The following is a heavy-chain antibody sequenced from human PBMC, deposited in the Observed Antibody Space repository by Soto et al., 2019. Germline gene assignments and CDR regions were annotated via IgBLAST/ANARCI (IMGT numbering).Heavy chain of an antibody. CDR2: NKSKTDGGTT. Sequence: SGGSLGLSCAASGFTFSNAWMNWVRQAPGKGLEWVGRNKSKTDGGTTDYAAPVKGRFTISRDDSKNTLYLQMNSLKTEDTAVYYCTSSSWYVEGGGRYYYYYGMDVWGQGTTVTVSS. J-gene: IGHJ6*02. CDR3: TSSSWYVEGGGRYYYYYGMDV. D-gene: IGHD6-13*01. V-gene: IGHV3-15*07. CDR1: GFTFSNAW.